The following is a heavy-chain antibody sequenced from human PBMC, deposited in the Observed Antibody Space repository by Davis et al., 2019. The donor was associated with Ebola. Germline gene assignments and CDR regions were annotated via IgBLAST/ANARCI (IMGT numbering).Heavy chain of an antibody. V-gene: IGHV4-39*07. Sequence: PSETLSLTCTVSGGSISTSSYYWGWIRKPPGKGLEWIGSINYSGSTYYNPSLKSRVTISVDTSKNHFSLKLNSVTAADTAVYYCARAPIAGAGTRWGTRWFDPWGQGTLVTVSS. D-gene: IGHD6-13*01. CDR3: ARAPIAGAGTRWGTRWFDP. CDR1: GGSISTSSYY. J-gene: IGHJ5*02. CDR2: INYSGST.